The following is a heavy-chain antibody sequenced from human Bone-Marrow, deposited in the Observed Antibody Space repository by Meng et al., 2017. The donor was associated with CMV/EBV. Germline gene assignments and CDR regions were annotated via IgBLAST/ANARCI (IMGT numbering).Heavy chain of an antibody. CDR1: GFTFSSYA. J-gene: IGHJ6*02. CDR2: ISYDGSNK. Sequence: GESLKISCAASGFTFSSYAMHWVRQAPGKGLEWVAVISYDGSNKYYADSVKGRFTISRDNSKNTLYLQMNSLRAEDTAVYYCATQEPAAINYYGMDVWGQGTTVTVSS. D-gene: IGHD2-2*02. V-gene: IGHV3-30-3*01. CDR3: ATQEPAAINYYGMDV.